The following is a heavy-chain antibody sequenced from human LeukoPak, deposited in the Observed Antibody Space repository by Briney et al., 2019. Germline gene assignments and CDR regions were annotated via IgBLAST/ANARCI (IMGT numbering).Heavy chain of an antibody. CDR2: ISNSGSTI. D-gene: IGHD3-16*02. Sequence: PGGSLRLSCAASGFTFSSYEMNWVRQAPGKGLEWVSYISNSGSTIYYADSVKGRFTISRDNAKNSLYLQMNSLRAEDTAVYYWARDRYGSHYYGMDVWGQGNTVTVSS. V-gene: IGHV3-48*03. CDR3: ARDRYGSHYYGMDV. CDR1: GFTFSSYE. J-gene: IGHJ6*02.